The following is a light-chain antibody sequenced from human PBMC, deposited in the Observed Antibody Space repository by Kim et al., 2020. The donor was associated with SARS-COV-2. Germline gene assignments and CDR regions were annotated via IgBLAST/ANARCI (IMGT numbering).Light chain of an antibody. J-gene: IGLJ3*02. CDR1: SSDVGGYNY. CDR3: NSYTSSSTRV. V-gene: IGLV2-14*03. CDR2: DVS. Sequence: QSVVTQPASVSGSPGQSITISCTGTSSDVGGYNYVSWYQQHPGKAPKLMIYDVSNRPSGVSTRFSGSKSGNTASLTISGLQAEDEADYYCNSYTSSSTRVFGGGTKLTVL.